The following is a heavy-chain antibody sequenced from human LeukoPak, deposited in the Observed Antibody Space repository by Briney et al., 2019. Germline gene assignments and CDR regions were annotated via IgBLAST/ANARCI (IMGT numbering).Heavy chain of an antibody. CDR2: ITTRGDT. D-gene: IGHD6-19*01. CDR3: ARGLYSSGWYVPELDY. J-gene: IGHJ4*02. Sequence: GGSLRLSCAASGFTFSSYDMHWVRQATGKGLEWVSAITTRGDTYYSGSVKGRFTISRESAKNSLYLQMNSLRAGDTAVYYCARGLYSSGWYVPELDYWGQGTLVAVSS. CDR1: GFTFSSYD. V-gene: IGHV3-13*04.